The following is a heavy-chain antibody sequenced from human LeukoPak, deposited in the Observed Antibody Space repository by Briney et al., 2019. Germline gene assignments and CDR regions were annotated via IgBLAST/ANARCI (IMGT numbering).Heavy chain of an antibody. V-gene: IGHV4-30-2*01. J-gene: IGHJ5*02. CDR2: IYHSGST. D-gene: IGHD6-13*01. CDR3: ARDVAAASGLNWFDP. CDR1: GGSISSGGYS. Sequence: PSETLSLTCAVSGGSISSGGYSWSWIRQPPGKGLEWIGYIYHSGSTYYNPSLKSRVTISVDRSKNQFSLKLSSVTAADTAVYYCARDVAAASGLNWFDPWGQGTLVTVSS.